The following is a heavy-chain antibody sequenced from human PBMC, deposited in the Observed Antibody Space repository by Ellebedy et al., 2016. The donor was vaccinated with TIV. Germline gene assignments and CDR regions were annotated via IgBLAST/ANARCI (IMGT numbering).Heavy chain of an antibody. D-gene: IGHD2-21*02. CDR1: GFTFTSYG. CDR2: IWYDGGNK. J-gene: IGHJ4*02. V-gene: IGHV3-33*08. Sequence: GESLKISCAASGFTFTSYGMHWVRQAPGKGLEWVAFIWYDGGNKYYAASVKGRFTISRDNSKNTLYLQMNNLGAEDTAVFYCARDRHVDRGDCLDYWGQGTLVTVSS. CDR3: ARDRHVDRGDCLDY.